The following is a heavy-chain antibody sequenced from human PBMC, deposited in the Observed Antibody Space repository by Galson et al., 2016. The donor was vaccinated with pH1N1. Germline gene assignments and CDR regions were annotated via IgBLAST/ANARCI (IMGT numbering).Heavy chain of an antibody. J-gene: IGHJ5*02. V-gene: IGHV3-23*01. Sequence: SLRLSCATSGFSFSYYAMGWVRQGPGKGLEWVSIITGSGDYTDYADSVKGRFTISRDNSKNTLYLHMNSLRAEDTALYYCAKYPQITVYCAGGSCYGFDPWGQGTLVTVSS. CDR2: ITGSGDYT. CDR1: GFSFSYYA. D-gene: IGHD2-15*01. CDR3: AKYPQITVYCAGGSCYGFDP.